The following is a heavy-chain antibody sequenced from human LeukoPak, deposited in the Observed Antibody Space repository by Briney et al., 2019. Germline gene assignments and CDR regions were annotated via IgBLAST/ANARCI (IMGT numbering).Heavy chain of an antibody. D-gene: IGHD2-2*01. CDR2: IYYSGST. Sequence: SETLSLTCTVSGGSISSYYWSWIRQPPGKGLEWIGYIYYSGSTYYNPSLKSRVTISVDTSKNQFSLKLSSVTAADTAVYYCARHGPLRAYIVVVPAARPFDIWGQGTVVTVSS. V-gene: IGHV4-59*08. CDR3: ARHGPLRAYIVVVPAARPFDI. CDR1: GGSISSYY. J-gene: IGHJ3*02.